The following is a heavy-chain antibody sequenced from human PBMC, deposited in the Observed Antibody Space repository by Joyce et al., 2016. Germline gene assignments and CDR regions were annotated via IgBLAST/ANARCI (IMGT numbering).Heavy chain of an antibody. CDR1: GFSFRGYG. J-gene: IGHJ5*02. Sequence: QLVESGGGVVQPGTSLRLSCAASGFSFRGYGMHWVRQAPGKGLEWVGVIWNDGSNEYYSDSGKGRFTISRDNSKNTLFLQMNSLRAEDTAVYYCARGSLTWFDPWGQGTLVTVSS. V-gene: IGHV3-33*01. CDR3: ARGSLTWFDP. CDR2: IWNDGSNE.